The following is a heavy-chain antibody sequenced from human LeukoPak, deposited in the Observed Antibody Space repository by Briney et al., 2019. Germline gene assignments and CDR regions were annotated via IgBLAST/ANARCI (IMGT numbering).Heavy chain of an antibody. Sequence: VASVKVSCKASGYTFTSYDINWVRQATGQGLGWMGWMNPNSGNTGYAQKFQGRVTMTRNTSISTAYMELSSLRSEGMAVYYCARMVWFGELLEVSWFDPWGQGPLVTVSS. CDR2: MNPNSGNT. J-gene: IGHJ5*02. D-gene: IGHD3-10*01. V-gene: IGHV1-8*01. CDR3: ARMVWFGELLEVSWFDP. CDR1: GYTFTSYD.